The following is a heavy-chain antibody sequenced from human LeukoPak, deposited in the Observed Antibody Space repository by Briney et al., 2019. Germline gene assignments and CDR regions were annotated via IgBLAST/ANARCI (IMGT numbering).Heavy chain of an antibody. D-gene: IGHD3-10*01. CDR1: GGSISSYY. CDR3: ARDTGYFGSGGFDQ. V-gene: IGHV4-59*01. J-gene: IGHJ4*02. CDR2: IYYSGST. Sequence: PSETLSLTCTVSGGSISSYYWSWIRQPPGKGLEWIGYIYYSGSTNYNPSLKSRVTISVDTSKNQFSLKLSSVTAADTAVYYCARDTGYFGSGGFDQWGQGTLVTVSS.